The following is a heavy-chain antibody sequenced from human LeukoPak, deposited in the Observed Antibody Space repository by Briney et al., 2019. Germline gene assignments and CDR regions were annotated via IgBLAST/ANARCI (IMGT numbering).Heavy chain of an antibody. CDR1: GGSISSYY. Sequence: SETLSLTCTVSGGSISSYYWSWIRQPPGKGLEWIGHIYYSGSTNYNPSLKSRVTISVDTSKNQFSLKLSSVTAADTAVYYRARDRHYDFWSGFHYGMDVWGQGTTVTVSS. CDR2: IYYSGST. V-gene: IGHV4-59*01. J-gene: IGHJ6*02. CDR3: ARDRHYDFWSGFHYGMDV. D-gene: IGHD3-3*01.